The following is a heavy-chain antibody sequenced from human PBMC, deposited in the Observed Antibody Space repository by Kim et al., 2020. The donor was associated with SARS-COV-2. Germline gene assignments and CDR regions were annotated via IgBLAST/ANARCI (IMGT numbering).Heavy chain of an antibody. CDR3: AEGPEWELLGGNFQH. Sequence: GGSLRLSCAASGFTFGDYAMHWVRQAPGKGLEWVSGISWNSGSIGYADSVKGRFTISRDNAKNSLYLQMNSLRAEDTALYYCAEGPEWELLGGNFQHWGQGTLVTVSS. D-gene: IGHD1-26*01. J-gene: IGHJ1*01. CDR2: ISWNSGSI. V-gene: IGHV3-9*01. CDR1: GFTFGDYA.